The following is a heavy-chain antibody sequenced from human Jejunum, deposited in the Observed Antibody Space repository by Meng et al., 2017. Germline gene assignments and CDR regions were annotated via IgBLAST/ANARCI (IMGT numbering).Heavy chain of an antibody. D-gene: IGHD6-19*01. CDR3: TKDWVAVAD. Sequence: GGSLRLSCAASGFAVFTNYMSWVRQAPGKGLEWVSVMYSGGNTYYADSVKGRFTISRDGSKNTLYLQMNSLRAEDTAVYYCTKDWVAVADWGQGTLGTVSS. CDR2: MYSGGNT. V-gene: IGHV3-53*01. J-gene: IGHJ4*02. CDR1: GFAVFTNY.